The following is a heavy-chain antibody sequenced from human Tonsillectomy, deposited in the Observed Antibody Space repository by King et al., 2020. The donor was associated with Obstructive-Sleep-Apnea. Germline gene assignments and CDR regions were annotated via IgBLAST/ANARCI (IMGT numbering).Heavy chain of an antibody. V-gene: IGHV3-23*04. CDR1: GFTFSICA. D-gene: IGHD4-17*01. CDR3: AKDQTSVTPFDY. Sequence: VQLVESGGGLVQPGGSLRLSCAASGFTFSICAMSWVRQAPGKGLEWVSTISGSGGSTYYADSVKGRFTISRDNSKNTLFLQMSSLRAEDTAVYYCAKDQTSVTPFDYWGQGTLVTVSS. J-gene: IGHJ4*02. CDR2: ISGSGGST.